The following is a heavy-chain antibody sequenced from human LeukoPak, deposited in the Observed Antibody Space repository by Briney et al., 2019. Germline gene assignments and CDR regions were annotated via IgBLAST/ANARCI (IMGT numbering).Heavy chain of an antibody. Sequence: ASVKVPCKPSGYTFTNYNLAWVRQAPGEGFEWMGWISPYNGDTNYAPKFQGRVTLTTDTSTSTGYMELRNLRSDDTAVYYCAREAADHLDYWGQGTLVTVSS. CDR1: GYTFTNYN. J-gene: IGHJ4*02. CDR3: AREAADHLDY. CDR2: ISPYNGDT. V-gene: IGHV1-18*01.